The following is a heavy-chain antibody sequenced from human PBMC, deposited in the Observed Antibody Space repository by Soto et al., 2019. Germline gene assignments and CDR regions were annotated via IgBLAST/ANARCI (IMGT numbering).Heavy chain of an antibody. CDR1: GFTFSSYW. CDR2: IKSDGSST. J-gene: IGHJ4*02. Sequence: EVQLVESGGGLVQPGGSLRLSCAASGFTFSSYWMHWVRQAPGKGLVWVSRIKSDGSSTSYADSVKGRFTISRDNAKNMLNLQMNSLRAEDTAVYYCARAPTSISGYDPRPIDYWGQGTLVTVSS. V-gene: IGHV3-74*01. D-gene: IGHD5-12*01. CDR3: ARAPTSISGYDPRPIDY.